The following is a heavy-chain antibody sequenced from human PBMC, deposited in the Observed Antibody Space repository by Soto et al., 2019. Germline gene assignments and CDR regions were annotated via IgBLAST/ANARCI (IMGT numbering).Heavy chain of an antibody. CDR1: GYTFSSYG. CDR2: ISDYNGNT. J-gene: IGHJ6*02. V-gene: IGHV1-18*01. D-gene: IGHD3-10*01. Sequence: QVQLVQSGVEVKKAGASVKVSCKASGYTFSSYGISWARQAPGQGRECMGWISDYNGNTHYAQKFQGRLLMTTHTSTRTAYMELRGLRCDDTDVYFCAREGYYSVSGTYSPPRYYGMDVWGQGTTVTVS. CDR3: AREGYYSVSGTYSPPRYYGMDV.